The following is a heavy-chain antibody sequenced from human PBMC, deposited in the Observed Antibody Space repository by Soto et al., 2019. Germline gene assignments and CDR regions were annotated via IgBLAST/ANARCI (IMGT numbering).Heavy chain of an antibody. CDR3: ARPYYDILTGYFPFAY. CDR1: GYTFTSYG. V-gene: IGHV1-18*01. Sequence: ASVKVSCKASGYTFTSYGISWMRQAPGQGLEWMGWISAYNGNTNYAQKLQGRVTMTTDTSTSTAYMELRSLRSDDTAVYYCARPYYDILTGYFPFAYWGQGTLVTVSS. D-gene: IGHD3-9*01. CDR2: ISAYNGNT. J-gene: IGHJ4*02.